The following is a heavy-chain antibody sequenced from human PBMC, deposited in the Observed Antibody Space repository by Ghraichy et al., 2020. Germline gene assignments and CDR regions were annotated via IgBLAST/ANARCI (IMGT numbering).Heavy chain of an antibody. CDR3: AKGRSTVATREFDL. J-gene: IGHJ5*02. CDR2: ITTGGETA. V-gene: IGHV3-23*01. Sequence: GGSLRLSCAASGFSFSSFGMAWVRRAPGKGLEWVSVITTGGETAYYADSVRGRLIMSRDNSKNTVYLQINSLRAEDTAVYYCAKGRSTVATREFDLWGQGTLVTVSS. D-gene: IGHD4-23*01. CDR1: GFSFSSFG.